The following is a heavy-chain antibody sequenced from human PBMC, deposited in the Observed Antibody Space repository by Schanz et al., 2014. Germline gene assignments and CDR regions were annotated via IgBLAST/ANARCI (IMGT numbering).Heavy chain of an antibody. CDR2: IIPILGIA. Sequence: QVQLVQSGAEVKKPGASVKVSCKASGYTFTSHGISWVRQAPGQGLEWMGWIIPILGIANYAQNFQGRVTITADKSTSTAYMELTSLRSEDTAVYYCARGPSQGYSYGHNIGAYYYGMDVWGQGTTVTVSS. CDR1: GYTFTSHG. V-gene: IGHV1-69*10. D-gene: IGHD5-18*01. CDR3: ARGPSQGYSYGHNIGAYYYGMDV. J-gene: IGHJ6*02.